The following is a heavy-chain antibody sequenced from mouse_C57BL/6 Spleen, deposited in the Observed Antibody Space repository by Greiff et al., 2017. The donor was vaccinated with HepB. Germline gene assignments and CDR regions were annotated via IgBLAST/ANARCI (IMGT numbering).Heavy chain of an antibody. V-gene: IGHV1-82*01. Sequence: VQLQQSGPELVKPGASVKISCKASGYAFSSSWMNWVKQRPGKGLEWIGRIYPGDGDTKCNGKFKGKATLTADKSSSTAYMQLSSLTSEDSAVYFCAKWRERLYAMDYWGQGTSVTVSS. CDR1: GYAFSSSW. J-gene: IGHJ4*01. CDR3: AKWRERLYAMDY. CDR2: IYPGDGDT.